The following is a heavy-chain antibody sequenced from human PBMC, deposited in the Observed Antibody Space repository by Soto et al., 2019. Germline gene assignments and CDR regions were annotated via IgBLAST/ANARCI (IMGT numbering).Heavy chain of an antibody. Sequence: PSETLSLTCAVSGGSISSSNWWSWVRQPPGKGLEWIGEIYHSGSTNHNPSLKSRVTISVDKSKNQFSLKLSSVTAADTAVYYCARARGKGIAAELPDYYYYYGMDVWGQGTTVTVSS. CDR1: GGSISSSNW. V-gene: IGHV4-4*02. J-gene: IGHJ6*02. CDR2: IYHSGST. D-gene: IGHD6-13*01. CDR3: ARARGKGIAAELPDYYYYYGMDV.